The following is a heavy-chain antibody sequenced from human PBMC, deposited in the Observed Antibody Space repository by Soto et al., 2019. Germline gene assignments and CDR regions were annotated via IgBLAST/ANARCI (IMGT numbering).Heavy chain of an antibody. Sequence: ASVKVSCKASGYTFTSYGISWVRQAPGQGLEWMGWISAYNGNTNYAQKLQGRVTMTTDTSTSTAYMELRSLRSDDTAVYYRARDGGYYYDSSGYYWTFDYWGQGTLVTVSS. J-gene: IGHJ4*02. V-gene: IGHV1-18*01. CDR3: ARDGGYYYDSSGYYWTFDY. CDR2: ISAYNGNT. D-gene: IGHD3-22*01. CDR1: GYTFTSYG.